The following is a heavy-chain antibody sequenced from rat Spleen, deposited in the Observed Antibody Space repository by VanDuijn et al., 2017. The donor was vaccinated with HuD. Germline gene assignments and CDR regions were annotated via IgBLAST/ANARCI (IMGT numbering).Heavy chain of an antibody. CDR3: AREGSYGHNWFAY. V-gene: IGHV2-41*01. D-gene: IGHD1-2*01. CDR2: LWNSGDT. J-gene: IGHJ3*01. CDR1: GFSLPSYN. Sequence: QVQLKESGPGLVQPPQTLSLTYTAAGFSLPSYNVHWVRQCPGKGLEWMGVLWNSGDTRLNSALKSRLSVSKDTSKSQVFLKMNSLQTEDTATYYCAREGSYGHNWFAYWGQGTLVTVSS.